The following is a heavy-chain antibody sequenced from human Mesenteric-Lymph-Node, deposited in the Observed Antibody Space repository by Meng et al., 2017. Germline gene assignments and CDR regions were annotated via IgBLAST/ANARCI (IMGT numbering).Heavy chain of an antibody. V-gene: IGHV3-30*03. D-gene: IGHD3-16*01. CDR3: ARGGVMGGCDY. CDR1: GFTFSTYG. CDR2: ISYDGSNK. J-gene: IGHJ4*01. Sequence: QVQLVESGGGVVQPGRSLRLSCATSGFTFSTYGMHWVRQATGKGLEWVAVISYDGSNKYYAESVKGRLTISRDNSKNTLHLQMNSLRAEDKAVYYCARGGVMGGCDYWGHGTLVTVSS.